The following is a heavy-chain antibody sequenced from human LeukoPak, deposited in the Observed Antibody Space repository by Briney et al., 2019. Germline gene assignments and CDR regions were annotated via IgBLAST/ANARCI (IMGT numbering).Heavy chain of an antibody. J-gene: IGHJ6*03. Sequence: GGSLRLSCAASGFALSSYWMSWVRQAPGKGLEWVANIKQDGSDKYYVDSAKGRFTISRDNAKNSLYLQMNSLRAEDTAVYYCARNLGYCRTASCHHMDVWGKGTTVTVSS. CDR2: IKQDGSDK. CDR1: GFALSSYW. CDR3: ARNLGYCRTASCHHMDV. D-gene: IGHD2-2*01. V-gene: IGHV3-7*01.